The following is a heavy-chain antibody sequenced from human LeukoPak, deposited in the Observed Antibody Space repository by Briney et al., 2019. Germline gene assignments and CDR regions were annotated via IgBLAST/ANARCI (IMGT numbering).Heavy chain of an antibody. Sequence: GGSLRLSCVASGFTCSDYSMNWVRQAPGKGLEWVSYISSSGFTLNYADSVKGRFTISRDNAKNSLYLQMNSLRAEDTAVYYCARALIGYYFDYWGQGTLVTVSS. V-gene: IGHV3-48*01. CDR1: GFTCSDYS. J-gene: IGHJ4*02. D-gene: IGHD2-8*01. CDR2: ISSSGFTL. CDR3: ARALIGYYFDY.